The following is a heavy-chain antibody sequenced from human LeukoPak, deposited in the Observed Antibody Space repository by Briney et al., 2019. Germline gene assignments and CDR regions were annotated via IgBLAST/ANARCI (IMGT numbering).Heavy chain of an antibody. D-gene: IGHD6-13*01. Sequence: SGGSLRLSCAASGFTFSSYAMSWVRQAPGKGLEWVSAISGSGGSTYFADSVKGRFTISRDNSKNTLYLQMNSLRAEDTAVYYCAKGGAAAGPRTFDYWGQGTLVTVSS. CDR3: AKGGAAAGPRTFDY. V-gene: IGHV3-23*01. J-gene: IGHJ4*02. CDR2: ISGSGGST. CDR1: GFTFSSYA.